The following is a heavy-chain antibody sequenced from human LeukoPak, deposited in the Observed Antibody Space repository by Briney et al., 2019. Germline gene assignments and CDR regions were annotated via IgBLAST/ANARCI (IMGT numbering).Heavy chain of an antibody. CDR2: IYYSGST. J-gene: IGHJ4*02. Sequence: GSLRLSCVASGFTFSSYSMNWVRQAPGKGLEWIGNIYYSGSTYYNPSLKSRVTMSVDTSKNQFFLKLNSVTAADTAVYYCARGRPYSGGYHLDYWGQGTLVTVSA. CDR3: ARGRPYSGGYHLDY. V-gene: IGHV4-59*04. D-gene: IGHD1-26*01. CDR1: GFTFSSYSMN.